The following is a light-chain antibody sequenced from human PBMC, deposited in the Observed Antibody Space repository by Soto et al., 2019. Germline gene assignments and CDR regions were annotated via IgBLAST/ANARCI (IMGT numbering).Light chain of an antibody. CDR2: EVS. CDR3: SSYTTSSTYV. J-gene: IGLJ1*01. V-gene: IGLV2-14*01. CDR1: SSDVGYYNY. Sequence: QSVLTQPASVSGSPGQSITISCTGTSSDVGYYNYVSWYQQHPGKAPKLMISEVSDRPSGVSNRFSGSKSGNTASLTISGLQAEDEAHYYCSSYTTSSTYVFGTGTKLTVL.